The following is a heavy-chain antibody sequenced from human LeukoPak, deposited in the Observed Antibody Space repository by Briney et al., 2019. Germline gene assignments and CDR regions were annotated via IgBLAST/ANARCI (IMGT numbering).Heavy chain of an antibody. CDR1: GFTFSRYS. CDR3: AREPPPSTGGRFLDY. V-gene: IGHV3-48*04. CDR2: ISSSSSTI. D-gene: IGHD7-27*01. Sequence: GGTLRLPCAASGFTFSRYSMNWVRQAPGKGLEWVSYISSSSSTIYYADSVKGRFTISRDNAKNSLYLQMNSLRAEDTAVYYCAREPPPSTGGRFLDYWGQGTLVTVSS. J-gene: IGHJ4*02.